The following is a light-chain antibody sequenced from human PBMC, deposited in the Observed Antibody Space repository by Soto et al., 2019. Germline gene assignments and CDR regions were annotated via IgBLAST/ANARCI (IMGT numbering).Light chain of an antibody. V-gene: IGKV1-5*01. CDR2: NVS. CDR3: LQHNNYPPT. CDR1: QSVSSW. J-gene: IGKJ1*01. Sequence: IPMTQSPSTLSASVGDRVTITCRASQSVSSWLAWYQQKPGRAPKLVIYNVSTLESGVPSRFSGTGSGTEFTLTISSLQPDDFATYFCLQHNNYPPTFGQGPRWIS.